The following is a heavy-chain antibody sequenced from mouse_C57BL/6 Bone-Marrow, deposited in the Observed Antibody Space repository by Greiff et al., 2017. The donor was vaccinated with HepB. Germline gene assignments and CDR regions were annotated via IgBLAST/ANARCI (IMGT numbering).Heavy chain of an antibody. CDR3: SYYYGSSYGYFDV. D-gene: IGHD1-1*01. CDR1: GYAFSSSW. CDR2: IYPGDGDT. Sequence: VQLQESGPELVKPGASVKISCKASGYAFSSSWMNWVKQRPGKGLEWIGRIYPGDGDTNYNGKFKGKATLTADKSSSTAYMQLSSLPSEDSAVYFCSYYYGSSYGYFDVWGTGTTVTVSS. V-gene: IGHV1-82*01. J-gene: IGHJ1*03.